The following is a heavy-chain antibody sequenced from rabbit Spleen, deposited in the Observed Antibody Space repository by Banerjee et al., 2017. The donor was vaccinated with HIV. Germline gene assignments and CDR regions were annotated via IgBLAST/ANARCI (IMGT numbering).Heavy chain of an antibody. J-gene: IGHJ6*01. V-gene: IGHV1S45*01. CDR2: IYAGSSGTT. D-gene: IGHD1-1*01. CDR1: GFSFSSSYW. Sequence: EESGGGLVQPEGSLTLTYTASGFSFSSSYWICWVRQAPGKGLEWIACIYAGSSGTTYYANWAKGRFTISKTSSTTVTLQMTSLTAADTATYFCARDTSSSFSSYGMDLWGPGTLVTVS. CDR3: ARDTSSSFSSYGMDL.